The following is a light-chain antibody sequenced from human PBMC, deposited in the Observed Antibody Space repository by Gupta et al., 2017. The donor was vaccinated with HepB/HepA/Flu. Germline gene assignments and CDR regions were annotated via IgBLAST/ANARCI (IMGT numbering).Light chain of an antibody. CDR1: QRISIY. CDR2: AAS. V-gene: IGKV1-39*01. Sequence: DIQMTQSPSALSASVGDRVTITCRASQRISIYLDWYYQKPGKSPELLIYAASKLQSGVPSRFSGSGSGRVFTLTIRRLQPEDFGTYNSQQGVSTPWTFGQRTKVDIK. CDR3: QQGVSTPWT. J-gene: IGKJ1*01.